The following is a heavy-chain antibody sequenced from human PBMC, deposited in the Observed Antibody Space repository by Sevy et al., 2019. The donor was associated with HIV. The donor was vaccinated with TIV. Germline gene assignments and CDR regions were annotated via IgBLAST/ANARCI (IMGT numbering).Heavy chain of an antibody. Sequence: GGSLRLSCAASGFTFSSYGMHWVRQAPGKGLEWVAVIWYDGSNKYYADSVKGRFTISRDNSKNTLYLQMNSLRAEDTAVQYCAKEGGYSGYDRRSYYYYYYMDVWGKGTTVTVSS. V-gene: IGHV3-33*06. CDR1: GFTFSSYG. J-gene: IGHJ6*03. CDR3: AKEGGYSGYDRRSYYYYYYMDV. CDR2: IWYDGSNK. D-gene: IGHD5-12*01.